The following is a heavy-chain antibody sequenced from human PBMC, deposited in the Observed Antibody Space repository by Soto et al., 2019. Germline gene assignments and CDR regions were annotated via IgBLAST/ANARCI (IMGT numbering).Heavy chain of an antibody. CDR1: GFTFSFYS. CDR2: INSRSSTI. V-gene: IGHV3-48*01. D-gene: IGHD3-10*01. Sequence: PGGSLRLSCAASGFTFSFYSMNWVRQSPGKGLEWVSFINSRSSTIYYADSVKGRFTISRDNAKNSLYLQMSSLRAEDTALYYCARAVSYGMDVWGQGTTVTVSS. J-gene: IGHJ6*02. CDR3: ARAVSYGMDV.